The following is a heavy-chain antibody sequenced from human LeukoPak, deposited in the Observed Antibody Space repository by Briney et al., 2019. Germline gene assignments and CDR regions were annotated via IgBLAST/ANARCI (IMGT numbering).Heavy chain of an antibody. CDR3: AREVRYYYDSSGPFDY. CDR1: GGAIGSFY. Sequence: SETLSLTCTVSGGAIGSFYWSWIRQPPGKGLEWIGYIYSSGSPTYNPSLKSRVTMSVDTSKNQFSLKLSSVTAADTAVYYCAREVRYYYDSSGPFDYWGQGTLVTVSS. CDR2: IYSSGSP. V-gene: IGHV4-59*01. J-gene: IGHJ4*02. D-gene: IGHD3-22*01.